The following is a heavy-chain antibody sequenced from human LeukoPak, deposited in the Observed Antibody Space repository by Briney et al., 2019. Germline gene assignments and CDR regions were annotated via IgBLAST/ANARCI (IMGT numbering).Heavy chain of an antibody. V-gene: IGHV3-13*01. CDR1: GFTFNTYD. CDR3: AKGGQYYFDY. CDR2: IGTSGDT. J-gene: IGHJ4*02. D-gene: IGHD1-26*01. Sequence: PGGSLRLSCAASGFTFNTYDMHWVRQTTGGGLEWVSGIGTSGDTHYPDSVEGRFTISRENAKNSLYLQMNSLRAEDTAVYYCAKGGQYYFDYWGQGTLVTVSS.